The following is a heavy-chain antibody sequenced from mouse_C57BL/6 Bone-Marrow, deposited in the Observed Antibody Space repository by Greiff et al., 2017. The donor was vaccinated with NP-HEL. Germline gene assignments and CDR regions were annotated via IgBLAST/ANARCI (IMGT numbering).Heavy chain of an antibody. CDR1: GFTFSSYA. J-gene: IGHJ2*01. Sequence: EVKLVESGGGLVKPGGSLKLSCAASGFTFSSYAMSWVRQTPEKRLEWVATISDGGSYTYYPDNVQGRFTISRDNAKNNLYLQMSHLKSEDTAMYYCARDYGLDYWGQGTTLTVSS. CDR2: ISDGGSYT. V-gene: IGHV5-4*01. CDR3: ARDYGLDY. D-gene: IGHD1-1*02.